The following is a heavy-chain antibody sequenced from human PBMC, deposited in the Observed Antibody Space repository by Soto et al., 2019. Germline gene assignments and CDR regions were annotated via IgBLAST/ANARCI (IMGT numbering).Heavy chain of an antibody. CDR1: GLSVRHNY. V-gene: IGHV3-53*01. CDR2: IYNDGTT. D-gene: IGHD3-10*01. J-gene: IGHJ6*02. Sequence: EVQLVESGGGLIQPGGSLRLSCTASGLSVRHNYMSWVRQAPGMGLEWVSVIYNDGTTYYADSVKGRFTISRDTSKNTLSLQRDSLRAEDTAVYYCVRPLPSGRNYGMDVWGQGTTVTVSS. CDR3: VRPLPSGRNYGMDV.